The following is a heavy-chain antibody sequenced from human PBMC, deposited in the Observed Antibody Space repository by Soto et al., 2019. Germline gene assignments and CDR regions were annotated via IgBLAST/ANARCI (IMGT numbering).Heavy chain of an antibody. CDR2: IHPSGGGS. CDR1: GYPFNTYY. V-gene: IGHV1-46*02. Sequence: ASVKVSCKSSGYPFNTYYLHWVRQAPGQGLEWMGMIHPSGGGSTYAQKFLGRVTMTMDSSTSTVFMELTSLRSADTAVYYCAREPSRDFRGYSYGYYHWGQGTLVTVSS. D-gene: IGHD5-18*01. CDR3: AREPSRDFRGYSYGYYH. J-gene: IGHJ5*02.